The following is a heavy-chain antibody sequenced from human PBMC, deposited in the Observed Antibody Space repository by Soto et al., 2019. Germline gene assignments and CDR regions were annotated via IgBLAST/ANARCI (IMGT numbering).Heavy chain of an antibody. D-gene: IGHD2-2*03. V-gene: IGHV4-39*01. CDR1: GGSVSSNGYS. J-gene: IGHJ6*02. CDR3: ARLNGHCVSTNCHGYYGMDV. CDR2: IYSSENT. Sequence: SETLSLTCTVSGGSVSSNGYSWGWIRQSPGKGLEWIGTIYSSENTYYNPSLLSRVTISVDTSKNEFSLRLSSVTAADTAVYYCARLNGHCVSTNCHGYYGMDVWGQGTTVTVSS.